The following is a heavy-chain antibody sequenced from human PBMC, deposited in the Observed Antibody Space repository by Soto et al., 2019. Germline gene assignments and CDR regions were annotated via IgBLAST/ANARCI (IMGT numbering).Heavy chain of an antibody. D-gene: IGHD2-21*01. CDR2: ISSYNGNT. CDR3: ARDSRAVIILGLPINTWDV. V-gene: IGHV1-18*01. Sequence: ASVKVSCKASGYTFTEYGVSWVRQAPGQGLEWMVWISSYNGNTNSAQKFQDRVTMTTDTSTSTAYMELRSLRSDDTAVYYCARDSRAVIILGLPINTWDVWGQGTTVTVSS. J-gene: IGHJ6*02. CDR1: GYTFTEYG.